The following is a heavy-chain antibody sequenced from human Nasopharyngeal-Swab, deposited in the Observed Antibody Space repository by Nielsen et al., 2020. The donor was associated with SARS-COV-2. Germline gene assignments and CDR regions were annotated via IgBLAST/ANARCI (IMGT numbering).Heavy chain of an antibody. D-gene: IGHD6-13*01. CDR3: ARGSLAAIPRSSWYFDY. V-gene: IGHV4-4*07. Sequence: SETLSLTCTFSGGSISSYYWTWIRQPAGEGLEWIGRIYTSGSTNYNPSLKSRVSMSVDTSKNQFSLKLSSVTAADMAVYYCARGSLAAIPRSSWYFDYWGQGTLVTVSS. CDR1: GGSISSYY. J-gene: IGHJ4*02. CDR2: IYTSGST.